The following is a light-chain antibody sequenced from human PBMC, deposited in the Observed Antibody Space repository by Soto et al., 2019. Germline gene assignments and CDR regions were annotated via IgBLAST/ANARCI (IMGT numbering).Light chain of an antibody. CDR1: QDINKY. V-gene: IGKV1-39*01. CDR2: STS. J-gene: IGKJ2*01. CDR3: QQSYSSPYT. Sequence: DIQMTQSPSSLSAAVGDRVTITCRASQDINKYLNWYHQTPGKAPKLLIFSTSTLYSGVPSRFSGSRSGTDFTLTIRSLQPEDFEPYYCQQSYSSPYTFGQGTKVEIK.